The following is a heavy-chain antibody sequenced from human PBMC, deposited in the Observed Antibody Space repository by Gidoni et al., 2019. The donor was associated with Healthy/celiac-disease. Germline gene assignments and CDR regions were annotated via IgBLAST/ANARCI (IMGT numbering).Heavy chain of an antibody. CDR2: IYHSGST. J-gene: IGHJ6*02. D-gene: IGHD3-3*01. CDR1: GYSISSGYY. V-gene: IGHV4-38-2*02. Sequence: QVQLQESGPGLVKPSETLSLTCTVSGYSISSGYYWGWIRQPPGKGLEWIGSIYHSGSTYYNPSLKSRVTISVDTSKNQFSLKLSSVTAADTAVYYCARDRITIFGVAYYYYGMDVWGQGTTVTVSS. CDR3: ARDRITIFGVAYYYYGMDV.